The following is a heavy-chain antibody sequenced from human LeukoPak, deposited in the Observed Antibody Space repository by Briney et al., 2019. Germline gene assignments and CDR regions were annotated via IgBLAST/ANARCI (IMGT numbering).Heavy chain of an antibody. Sequence: SVKVSCKASGGTFSSYAISWVRQAPGQGLEWMGGIIPIFGTANYAQKFQGRVTITADESTSTAYMELSSLRSEDTAVYYCARDKYGDYVIDYWGQGTLVTVSS. CDR3: ARDKYGDYVIDY. D-gene: IGHD4-17*01. V-gene: IGHV1-69*13. CDR2: IIPIFGTA. J-gene: IGHJ4*02. CDR1: GGTFSSYA.